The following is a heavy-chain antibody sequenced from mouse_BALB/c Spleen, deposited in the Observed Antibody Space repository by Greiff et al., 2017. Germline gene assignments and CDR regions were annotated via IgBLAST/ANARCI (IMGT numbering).Heavy chain of an antibody. CDR3: ARWRGQAAWFAY. V-gene: IGHV1-83*01. CDR2: IYPGSGNT. D-gene: IGHD3-2*02. Sequence: VQLQQSGPELVKPGASVKMSCKASGYTFTDYVINWVKQRTGQGLEWIGEIYPGSGNTYYNEKFKGKATLTADKSSSTAYMQLSSLTSEDSAVYFCARWRGQAAWFAYWGQGTLVTVSA. J-gene: IGHJ3*01. CDR1: GYTFTDYV.